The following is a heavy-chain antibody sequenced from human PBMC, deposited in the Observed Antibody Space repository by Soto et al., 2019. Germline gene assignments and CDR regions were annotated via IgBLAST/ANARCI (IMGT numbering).Heavy chain of an antibody. D-gene: IGHD6-6*01. V-gene: IGHV4-30-4*01. CDR1: GGSISSGDYY. CDR3: ARERPDGARLDP. J-gene: IGHJ5*02. CDR2: IYYSGST. Sequence: QVQLQESGPGLVKPSQTLSLTCTVSGGSISSGDYYWSWIRQPPGKGLEWIGYIYYSGSTYYNPSLKRLVTISVDPAKNQFSLELSSVTAADTAVYYCARERPDGARLDPWGQGTLVTVSS.